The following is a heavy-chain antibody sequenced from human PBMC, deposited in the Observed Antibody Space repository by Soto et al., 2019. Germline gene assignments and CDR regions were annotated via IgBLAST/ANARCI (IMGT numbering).Heavy chain of an antibody. V-gene: IGHV1-69*04. CDR3: ARERYSSRGSKSDY. J-gene: IGHJ4*02. CDR2: IIPILGIA. Sequence: VASVKVSCKASGGTFSTYTISWLRQAPGQGLEWMGRIIPILGIANYAQKFQGRVTITADKSTSTAYMELSSRRSEDTAVYYCARERYSSRGSKSDYWGQGTLVTVS. CDR1: GGTFSTYT. D-gene: IGHD6-13*01.